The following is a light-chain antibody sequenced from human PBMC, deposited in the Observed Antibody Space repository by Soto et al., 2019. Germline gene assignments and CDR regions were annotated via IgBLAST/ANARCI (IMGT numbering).Light chain of an antibody. J-gene: IGKJ2*01. V-gene: IGKV3-20*01. Sequence: EIVLTQSPGTLSLSPGERATLSCRASQNVSSSYFAWYQQKPGQAPRLLIYGASSRATGIPDRFSGSGSGTDLTLTISRLEPEDFAVYYCQHFGSSPPYTFGQGTKLEIK. CDR1: QNVSSSY. CDR2: GAS. CDR3: QHFGSSPPYT.